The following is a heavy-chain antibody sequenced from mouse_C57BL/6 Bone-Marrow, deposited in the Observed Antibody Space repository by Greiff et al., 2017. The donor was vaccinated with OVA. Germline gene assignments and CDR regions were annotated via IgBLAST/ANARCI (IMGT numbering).Heavy chain of an antibody. D-gene: IGHD2-14*01. J-gene: IGHJ3*01. CDR2: IDPSDSYT. V-gene: IGHV1-69*01. CDR1: GYTFTSYW. Sequence: QVQLQQPGAELVMPGASVKLSCKASGYTFTSYWMHWVKQRPGQGLEWIGEIDPSDSYTNYNQKFKGKFTLTVDKSSSTAYKQLSSLTSEDSAVDYCASGYKGGFAYWGQGTLVTVSA. CDR3: ASGYKGGFAY.